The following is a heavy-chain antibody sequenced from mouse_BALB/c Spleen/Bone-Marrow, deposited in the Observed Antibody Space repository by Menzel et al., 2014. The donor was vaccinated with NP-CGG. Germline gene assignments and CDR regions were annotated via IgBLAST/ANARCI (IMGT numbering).Heavy chain of an antibody. J-gene: IGHJ3*01. V-gene: IGHV1-80*01. D-gene: IGHD2-1*01. CDR2: IYPGDGYT. Sequence: VKLMESGAELVRPGSSVKISCKASGYAFSSYWMNWVKQRPGQGLEWIGQIYPGDGYTNYNGKFKGKATLTADKSSSTAYMQLSSLTSEDSAVYFCARTGNLAWFAYWGQGTLVTVSA. CDR1: GYAFSSYW. CDR3: ARTGNLAWFAY.